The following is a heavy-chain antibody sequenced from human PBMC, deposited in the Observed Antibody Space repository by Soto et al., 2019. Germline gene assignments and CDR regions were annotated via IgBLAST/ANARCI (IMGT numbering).Heavy chain of an antibody. Sequence: ASVKVSCKASGYTFTSYYMHWVRQAPGQGLEWMGIINPSGGSTSYAQKFQGRVTMTRDTSTSTVYMELSSLRSEDTAVYYCARADSSSSSYYYYGMDVWGQGTTVTVSS. CDR3: ARADSSSSSYYYYGMDV. J-gene: IGHJ6*02. D-gene: IGHD6-6*01. V-gene: IGHV1-46*01. CDR2: INPSGGST. CDR1: GYTFTSYY.